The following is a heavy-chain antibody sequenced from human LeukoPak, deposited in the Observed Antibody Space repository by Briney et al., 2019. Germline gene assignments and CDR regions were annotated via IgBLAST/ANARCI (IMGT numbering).Heavy chain of an antibody. CDR1: GFTFSTYS. CDR3: ARDKMTGDSYFDY. V-gene: IGHV3-7*01. Sequence: GGSLRLSCAASGFTFSTYSMSWVRQAPGKGLEWVAHIKQDGSEKNYVDSVKGRFTISRDNAKNSLILEMDGLRVEDTAVYYCARDKMTGDSYFDYWGQGTLVTVSS. CDR2: IKQDGSEK. J-gene: IGHJ4*02. D-gene: IGHD7-27*01.